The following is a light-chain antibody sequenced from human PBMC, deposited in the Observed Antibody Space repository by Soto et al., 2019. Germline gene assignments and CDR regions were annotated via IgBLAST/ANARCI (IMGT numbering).Light chain of an antibody. CDR3: QQYKTYSLYT. J-gene: IGKJ2*01. CDR1: QNINNW. Sequence: DIQMTQSPSTLSASEGDRVTITCRASQNINNWLAWYQQKPRKAPTILIYDASSLGSGVPSRFSGSGSGTEFTLTISSLQPDDVATYYCQQYKTYSLYTFGQGTKLEIK. V-gene: IGKV1-5*01. CDR2: DAS.